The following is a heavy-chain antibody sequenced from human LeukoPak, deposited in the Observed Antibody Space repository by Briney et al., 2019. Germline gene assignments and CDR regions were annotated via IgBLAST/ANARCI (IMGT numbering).Heavy chain of an antibody. J-gene: IGHJ4*02. CDR2: IKQDGSEK. Sequence: GGSLRLSCAASGFTFSNAWMSWVRQAPGKGLEWVANIKQDGSEKYYVDSVKGRFTISRDNAKNSLYLQMNSLRAEDTAEYYCARGASATILFDYWGQGTLVTVSS. CDR1: GFTFSNAW. D-gene: IGHD5-12*01. CDR3: ARGASATILFDY. V-gene: IGHV3-7*01.